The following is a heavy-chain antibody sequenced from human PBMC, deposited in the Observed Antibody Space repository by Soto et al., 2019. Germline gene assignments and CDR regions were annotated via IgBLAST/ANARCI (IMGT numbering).Heavy chain of an antibody. CDR3: AKERVYSSSWYYFDY. CDR2: ISGSGGST. D-gene: IGHD6-13*01. V-gene: IGHV3-23*01. CDR1: GFTFSSYA. Sequence: GGSLRLSCAASGFTFSSYAMSWVRQAPGKGLEWVSAISGSGGSTYYAESVKGRFTISRDNSKNTLYLQMNSLRAEDTAVYYCAKERVYSSSWYYFDYWGQGTLVTVSS. J-gene: IGHJ4*02.